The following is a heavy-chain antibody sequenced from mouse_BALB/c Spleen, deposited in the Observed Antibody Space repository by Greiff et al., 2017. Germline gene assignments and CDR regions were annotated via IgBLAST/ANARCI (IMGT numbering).Heavy chain of an antibody. V-gene: IGHV5-6-5*01. J-gene: IGHJ2*01. D-gene: IGHD3-3*01. CDR3: ARSLYWFDY. Sequence: EVQVVESGGGLVKPGGSLKLSCAASGFTFSSYAMSWVRQTPEKRLEWVASISSGGSTYYPDSVKGRFTISRDNARNILYLQMSSLRSEDTAMYYCARSLYWFDYWGQGTTLTVSS. CDR2: ISSGGST. CDR1: GFTFSSYA.